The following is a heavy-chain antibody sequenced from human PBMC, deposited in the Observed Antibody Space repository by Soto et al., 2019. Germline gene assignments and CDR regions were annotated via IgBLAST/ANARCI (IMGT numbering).Heavy chain of an antibody. Sequence: SETLSLTCTVSGGSISSYYWSWIRQPPGKGLEWIGYIYYSGSTNYNPSLKSRVTISVDTSKNQFSLKLSSVTAADTAVYYCARAAGSGSYYAQNFDYWGQGTLVTVSS. J-gene: IGHJ4*02. V-gene: IGHV4-59*01. CDR2: IYYSGST. CDR3: ARAAGSGSYYAQNFDY. CDR1: GGSISSYY. D-gene: IGHD1-26*01.